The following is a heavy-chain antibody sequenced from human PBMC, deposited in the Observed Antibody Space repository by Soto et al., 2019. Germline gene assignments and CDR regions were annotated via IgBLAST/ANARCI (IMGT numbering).Heavy chain of an antibody. J-gene: IGHJ4*02. CDR3: ARELYSGYLEPVPTDY. D-gene: IGHD5-12*01. V-gene: IGHV1-3*01. CDR1: GYTFTSYA. Sequence: ASVKVSCKASGYTFTSYAMHWVRQAPGQRLEWMGWINAGNGNTKYSQKFQGRVTITRDTSASTAYMELGSLRSEDTAVYYCARELYSGYLEPVPTDYWGQGTLVTVSS. CDR2: INAGNGNT.